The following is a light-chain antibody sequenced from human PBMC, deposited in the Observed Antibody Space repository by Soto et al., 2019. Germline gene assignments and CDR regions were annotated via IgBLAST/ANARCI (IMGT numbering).Light chain of an antibody. CDR2: GVS. Sequence: ETVLTQSPGTLSLSPGETATLSCRASQSLGSNSLVWYQQKPGQPPRLLISGVSNRATDIPDRFRGSGSGTDFHLTITRLESEDFAVYACQQYGNSPITFGQGTRLEIK. J-gene: IGKJ5*01. CDR1: QSLGSNS. CDR3: QQYGNSPIT. V-gene: IGKV3-20*01.